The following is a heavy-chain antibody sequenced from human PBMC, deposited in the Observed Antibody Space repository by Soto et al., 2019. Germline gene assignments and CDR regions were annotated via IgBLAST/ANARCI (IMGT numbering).Heavy chain of an antibody. CDR3: ARLADI. V-gene: IGHV4-4*02. Sequence: QVQLQESGPGLVKPSGTLSLTCAVSGVSISSSNWWSWVRQPPGKGLEWLGAIYHSGSINYNPSLKSRVPLSLDESTHQCSLELSSARAADPAVYYCARLADIWGQGKMVTVSS. CDR2: IYHSGSI. J-gene: IGHJ3*02. CDR1: GVSISSSNW. D-gene: IGHD6-6*01.